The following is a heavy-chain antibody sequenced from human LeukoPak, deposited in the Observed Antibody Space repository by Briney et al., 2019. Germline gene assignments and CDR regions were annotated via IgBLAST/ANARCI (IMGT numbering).Heavy chain of an antibody. D-gene: IGHD4-17*01. CDR3: AKEYGDFRGFDY. V-gene: IGHV3-33*06. CDR1: GVTFSSYG. CDR2: IWIDGSNQ. Sequence: PGGYLSLSCAAYGVTFSSYGMHWVRQAPGKGLEWVAVIWIDGSNQYYADSVKGRFTVSRDNSKNTMDLQMNSLRAEDTAVYYCAKEYGDFRGFDYWGQGTLVTVSS. J-gene: IGHJ4*02.